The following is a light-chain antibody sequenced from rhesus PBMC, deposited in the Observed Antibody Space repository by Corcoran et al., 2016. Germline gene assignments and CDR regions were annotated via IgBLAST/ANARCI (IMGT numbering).Light chain of an antibody. CDR2: KAS. V-gene: IGKV1-21*01. J-gene: IGKJ1*01. CDR1: HAISPW. Sequence: DIQMTQSPSSLSASVGDRVTITCRASHAISPWLAWYQQKPGKAPNLLIYKASSLQAGVPSRFIGSGSGTDFTLTITNRQPEGFATYFCKQCHSAPWTFGQGTKVEI. CDR3: KQCHSAPWT.